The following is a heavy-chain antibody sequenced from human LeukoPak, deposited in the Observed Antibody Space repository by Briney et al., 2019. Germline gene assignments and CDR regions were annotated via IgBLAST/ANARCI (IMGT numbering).Heavy chain of an antibody. CDR1: GYTFISYG. D-gene: IGHD3-22*01. Sequence: GASVKVSCKASGYTFISYGISWVRQAPGQGLEWMGWISTYNGNTNYAQKLQGRVTMTTDTSTSTAYMELRSLRSDDTAVYYCARGRHYYDGSDYHKNWFDPWGRGTLVTVSS. CDR2: ISTYNGNT. CDR3: ARGRHYYDGSDYHKNWFDP. V-gene: IGHV1-18*01. J-gene: IGHJ5*02.